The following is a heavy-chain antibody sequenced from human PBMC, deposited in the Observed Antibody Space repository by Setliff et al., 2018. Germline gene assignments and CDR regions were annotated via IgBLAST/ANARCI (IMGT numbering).Heavy chain of an antibody. CDR2: IYIGGSA. V-gene: IGHV4-4*07. CDR1: GGSISSYY. D-gene: IGHD4-4*01. CDR3: ARLPVPRRRTGVTLSFSDWYFDL. J-gene: IGHJ2*01. Sequence: SETLSLTCTVSGGSISSYYWSWIRQPAGKGLEWIGHIYIGGSANYTPSLKRRVTMSVDTSKNQFSLTLSSVTAADTAVYYCARLPVPRRRTGVTLSFSDWYFDLWGRGTLVTVSS.